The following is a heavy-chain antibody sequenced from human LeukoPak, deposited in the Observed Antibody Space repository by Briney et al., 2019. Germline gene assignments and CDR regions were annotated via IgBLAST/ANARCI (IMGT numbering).Heavy chain of an antibody. Sequence: SQTLSLTCTVSGGSISSGSYYWSWIRQPAGKGLEWIGRIYTSGSTNYNPSLKSRVTISVDTSKNQFSLKLSSVTAADTAVYYCARGQSSGWYYLVFDYWGQGTLVTVSS. CDR2: IYTSGST. J-gene: IGHJ4*02. D-gene: IGHD6-19*01. V-gene: IGHV4-61*02. CDR3: ARGQSSGWYYLVFDY. CDR1: GGSISSGSYY.